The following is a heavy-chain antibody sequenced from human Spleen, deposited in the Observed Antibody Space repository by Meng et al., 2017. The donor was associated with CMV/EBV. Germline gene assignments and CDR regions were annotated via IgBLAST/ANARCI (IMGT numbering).Heavy chain of an antibody. CDR2: IRTQPNSYTA. D-gene: IGHD3-10*01. Sequence: WAASGYSFSGAAIHWVRQASGKGLEWVGRIRTQPNSYTAEYSASVKGRFTISRDDSKKTAYLQMNSLKTEDTAVYYCTRLWSSGGFDPWGQGTLVTVSS. V-gene: IGHV3-73*01. J-gene: IGHJ5*02. CDR1: GYSFSGAA. CDR3: TRLWSSGGFDP.